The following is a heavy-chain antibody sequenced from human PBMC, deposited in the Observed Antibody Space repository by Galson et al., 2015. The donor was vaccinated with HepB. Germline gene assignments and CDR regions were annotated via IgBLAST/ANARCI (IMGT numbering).Heavy chain of an antibody. D-gene: IGHD6-13*01. V-gene: IGHV3-73*01. CDR3: TRLGDFSGYSSS. Sequence: SLRLSCAASGFTFSGSVIHWVRQASGKGLEWIGRIRSKASGHATAYAASLKGRFTISGDDSKNTAYLHMNSLRTQDTAVYYCTRLGDFSGYSSSWGQGTLVTVSS. J-gene: IGHJ4*01. CDR2: IRSKASGHAT. CDR1: GFTFSGSV.